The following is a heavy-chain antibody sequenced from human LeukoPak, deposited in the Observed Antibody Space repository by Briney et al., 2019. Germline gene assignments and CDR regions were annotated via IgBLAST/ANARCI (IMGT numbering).Heavy chain of an antibody. CDR3: ARGWYYYDSSGYFHPFDP. J-gene: IGHJ5*02. D-gene: IGHD3-22*01. Sequence: ASVKVSCKASGYTFTSYGISWVRQAPGQGLEWMGWISAYNGNTNYAQKLQGRVTMTTDTSTSTAYMELRSLRSDDTAVYYCARGWYYYDSSGYFHPFDPWGQGTLVTASS. CDR1: GYTFTSYG. V-gene: IGHV1-18*01. CDR2: ISAYNGNT.